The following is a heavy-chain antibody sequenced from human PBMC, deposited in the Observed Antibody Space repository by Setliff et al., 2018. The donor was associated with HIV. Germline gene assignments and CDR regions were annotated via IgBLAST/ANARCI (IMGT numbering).Heavy chain of an antibody. Sequence: ASVKVSCKASGYTFTNYGISWVRQAPGQGLEWMGWISAYNGNTNYAQKLQGRVTMTTDTSTTTAYMELRNLRSDDTAVYYCAKGNSYAENAFDIWGQGTMVTVSS. J-gene: IGHJ3*02. CDR1: GYTFTNYG. D-gene: IGHD5-18*01. CDR3: AKGNSYAENAFDI. CDR2: ISAYNGNT. V-gene: IGHV1-18*01.